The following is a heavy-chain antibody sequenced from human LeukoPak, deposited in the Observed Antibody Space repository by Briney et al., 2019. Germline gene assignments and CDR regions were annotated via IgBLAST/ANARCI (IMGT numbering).Heavy chain of an antibody. CDR1: GFTFNTYW. CDR2: INNDGSDT. CDR3: ARGRAGAARSTNFDY. J-gene: IGHJ4*02. D-gene: IGHD2/OR15-2a*01. V-gene: IGHV3-74*01. Sequence: GGSLRLSCAASGFTFNTYWMHWVRQAPGKGLVWVSRINNDGSDTIYADSVKGRFTISRDDSKNTLYLQMNSLRAEDTAVYYCARGRAGAARSTNFDYWGQGTLVTVSS.